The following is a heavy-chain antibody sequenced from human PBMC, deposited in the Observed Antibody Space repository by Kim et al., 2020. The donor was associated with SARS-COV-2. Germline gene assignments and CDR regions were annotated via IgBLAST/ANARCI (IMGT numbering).Heavy chain of an antibody. J-gene: IGHJ6*02. CDR1: GFTFSSYW. CDR2: IKQDGSEK. V-gene: IGHV3-7*01. D-gene: IGHD1-26*01. CDR3: ARGVGAFYKDDYYGMDV. Sequence: GGSLRLSCAASGFTFSSYWMSWVRQAPGKGLEWVANIKQDGSEKYYVDSVKGRFTISRDNAKNSLYLQMNSLRAEDTAVYYCARGVGAFYKDDYYGMDVWGQGTTVTVSS.